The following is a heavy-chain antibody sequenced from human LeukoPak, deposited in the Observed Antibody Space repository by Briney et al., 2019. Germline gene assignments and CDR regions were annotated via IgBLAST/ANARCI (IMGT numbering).Heavy chain of an antibody. CDR3: ARGTPLDTYYGMDV. D-gene: IGHD2-2*01. CDR1: GGSISSYY. V-gene: IGHV4-4*07. J-gene: IGHJ6*02. Sequence: SETLSLTCTVSGGSISSYYRSWIRQPAGKGLEWIGRIYTSGSTNYNPSLKSRVTISVDTSKNQFSLKLSSVTAADTAVYYCARGTPLDTYYGMDVWGQGTTVTVSS. CDR2: IYTSGST.